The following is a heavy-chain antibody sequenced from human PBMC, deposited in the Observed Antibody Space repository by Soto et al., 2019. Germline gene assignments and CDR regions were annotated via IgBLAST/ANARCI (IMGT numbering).Heavy chain of an antibody. J-gene: IGHJ4*02. D-gene: IGHD1-1*01. CDR1: GFSFSNYG. CDR3: THLRASYKMEY. CDR2: IFRDVNTK. Sequence: QVQLAESGGGVFQPGGSLTLSCAASGFSFSNYGMHWVRQATGKGLEWVAAIFRDVNTKQYADAVKGRFSVSRDNRQNALYLQMNSMRPENTAVYYCTHLRASYKMEYWGQGALVTVSA. V-gene: IGHV3-33*01.